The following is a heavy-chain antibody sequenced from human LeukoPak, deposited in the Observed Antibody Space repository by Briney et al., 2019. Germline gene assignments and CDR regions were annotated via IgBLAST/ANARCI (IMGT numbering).Heavy chain of an antibody. V-gene: IGHV4-39*07. Sequence: PSETLSLTCTVSSGSISTYYWGWIRQPPGKGLEWIGSIYYSGTTYYNPSLKSRITMSLDTSKSQFSLKVTSVTAADTAVYYCARYHSGYDDYWGQGTLVTVSS. CDR1: SGSISTYY. CDR2: IYYSGTT. J-gene: IGHJ4*02. D-gene: IGHD5-12*01. CDR3: ARYHSGYDDY.